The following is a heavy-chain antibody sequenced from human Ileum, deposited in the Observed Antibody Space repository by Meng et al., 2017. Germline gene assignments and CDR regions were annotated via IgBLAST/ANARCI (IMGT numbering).Heavy chain of an antibody. CDR2: IYHGGPT. Sequence: VRLQGSHLGRLKPSGTWSLTSSVSGGTISSSNGWSWVRQPPGKGLELIGEIYHGGPTNYNPSLKSRVTISVDKSKNQFSLKLSSVTAADTAVYYCASLRYNWNYSADYWGQGTLVTVSS. CDR1: GGTISSSNG. CDR3: ASLRYNWNYSADY. D-gene: IGHD1-7*01. V-gene: IGHV4-4*02. J-gene: IGHJ4*02.